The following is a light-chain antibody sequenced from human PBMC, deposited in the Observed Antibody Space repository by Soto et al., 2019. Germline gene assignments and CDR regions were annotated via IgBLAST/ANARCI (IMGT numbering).Light chain of an antibody. V-gene: IGLV1-51*01. CDR3: GTWDSRLRVVV. Sequence: QSVLTQPPSVSAAPRQKVAISCSGSSSNIGNNYVSWYHRVPGSAPKLLIYDNNERPSGIPDRFSGSKSGTSATLDITGLQTGDVGDYYCGTWDSRLRVVVFGGGTKLTVL. J-gene: IGLJ2*01. CDR2: DNN. CDR1: SSNIGNNY.